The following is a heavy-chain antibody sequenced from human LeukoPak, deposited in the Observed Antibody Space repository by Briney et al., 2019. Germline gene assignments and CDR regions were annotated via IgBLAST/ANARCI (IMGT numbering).Heavy chain of an antibody. CDR3: AREGGSYRPLDY. CDR1: GGSISLTNY. J-gene: IGHJ4*02. D-gene: IGHD3-16*02. Sequence: PSETLSLTCDVSGGSISLTNYWTWVRQPPGRGLEWFGEVNLQGGTNYNPSLLRRVAISVDTPAMHVSRQMASVTAADTAVYYCAREGGSYRPLDYSGQGTLVTVSS. CDR2: VNLQGGT. V-gene: IGHV4-4*02.